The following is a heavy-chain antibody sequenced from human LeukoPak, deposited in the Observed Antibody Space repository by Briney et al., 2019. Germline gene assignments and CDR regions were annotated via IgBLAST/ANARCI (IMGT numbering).Heavy chain of an antibody. CDR1: GGSISTSNYY. CDR2: IFYSGST. Sequence: SETLSLTCTVSGGSISTSNYYWGWIRQPPGKGLEWIGNIFYSGSTYYSPSLKSRVTISVDTSKNQFSLKLNSVTAADTAMYYCARRGSGRVDYWGQGTLVTVSS. D-gene: IGHD3-10*01. J-gene: IGHJ4*02. V-gene: IGHV4-39*07. CDR3: ARRGSGRVDY.